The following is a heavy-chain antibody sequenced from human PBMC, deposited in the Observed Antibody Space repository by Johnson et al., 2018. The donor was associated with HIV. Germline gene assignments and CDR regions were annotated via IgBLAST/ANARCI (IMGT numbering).Heavy chain of an antibody. J-gene: IGHJ3*02. D-gene: IGHD5-18*01. V-gene: IGHV3-66*01. CDR1: GFTVSSNY. Sequence: VQLVESGGGLVQPGGSLRLSCAASGFTVSSNYLSWVRQAPGKGLEWVSVIYSGDTTYYADSVKYRFTISRDNSKNTLYLQMNSLRAENTALYYCGRSYRYGFLDIWGQGTLVTVSS. CDR2: IYSGDTT. CDR3: GRSYRYGFLDI.